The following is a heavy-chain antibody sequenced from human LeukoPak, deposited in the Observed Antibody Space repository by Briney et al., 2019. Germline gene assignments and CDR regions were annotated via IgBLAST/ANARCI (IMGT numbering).Heavy chain of an antibody. V-gene: IGHV4-34*01. CDR2: INHSGST. Sequence: SETLSLTCAVYGGSFSGYYWSWIRQPPGKGLEWIGEINHSGSTNYNPSLKSRVTISVDTSKNQFSLKLSSVTAADTAAYYCARPRTNGYNFRAFDIWGQGTMVTVSS. CDR3: ARPRTNGYNFRAFDI. CDR1: GGSFSGYY. D-gene: IGHD5-24*01. J-gene: IGHJ3*02.